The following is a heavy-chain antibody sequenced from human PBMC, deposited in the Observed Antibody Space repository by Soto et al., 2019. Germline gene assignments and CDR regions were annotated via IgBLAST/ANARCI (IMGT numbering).Heavy chain of an antibody. CDR1: GYTFTSSA. D-gene: IGHD2-15*01. CDR2: INAGNGDT. V-gene: IGHV1-3*01. J-gene: IGHJ5*01. CDR3: ARDCNGHGCYSKYDS. Sequence: QVQLVQSGAEVKPPGASVRLSCKTSGYTFTSSAVHWVRQAPGQRPEWMGWINAGNGDTRYSQSLQGRVTITRDTSATTAYMDVSSLGSEDTAVYYCARDCNGHGCYSKYDSWGHGTLVTVSS.